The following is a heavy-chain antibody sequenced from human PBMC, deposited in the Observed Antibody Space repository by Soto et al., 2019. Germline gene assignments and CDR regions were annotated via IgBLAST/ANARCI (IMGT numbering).Heavy chain of an antibody. J-gene: IGHJ5*02. CDR2: ISYDGSNK. D-gene: IGHD6-13*01. CDR3: AKDRPAAAGGGVGWFDP. V-gene: IGHV3-30*18. Sequence: QVQLVESGGGVVQPGRSLRLSCAASGFTFSSYGMHWVRQAPGKGLEWVAVISYDGSNKYYADSVKGRFTISRDNSKNTLNRQMNSLRAEDTAVYYCAKDRPAAAGGGVGWFDPWGQGTLVTVSS. CDR1: GFTFSSYG.